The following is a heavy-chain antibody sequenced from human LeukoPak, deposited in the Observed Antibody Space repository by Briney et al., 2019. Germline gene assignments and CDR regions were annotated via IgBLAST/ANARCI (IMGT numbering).Heavy chain of an antibody. CDR3: ATWSSGYFDLDY. V-gene: IGHV1-24*01. Sequence: ASVKVSCKVSGYTLTEISMHWVRQATGKGLERMGGFDPEDGETIYAQKFQGRVTMTEDTPTDTAYMELSSLRSEDMAVYYCATWSSGYFDLDYWGQGTLVTVSS. J-gene: IGHJ4*01. CDR1: GYTLTEIS. D-gene: IGHD3-22*01. CDR2: FDPEDGET.